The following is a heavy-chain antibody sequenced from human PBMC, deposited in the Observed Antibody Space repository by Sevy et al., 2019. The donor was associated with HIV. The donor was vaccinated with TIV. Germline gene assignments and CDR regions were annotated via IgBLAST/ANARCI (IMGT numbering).Heavy chain of an antibody. J-gene: IGHJ4*02. CDR2: ISGLNNYI. Sequence: GGSLRLSCAASGFTFSSYSMNWVRQAPGKGLEWVSSISGLNNYIYYTDSVKGRFTISRDNAKNSLYLQMNSLRAEDTAVYYCAREGDSWLPFDYWGQGTLVTVSS. CDR1: GFTFSSYS. CDR3: AREGDSWLPFDY. V-gene: IGHV3-21*01. D-gene: IGHD6-13*01.